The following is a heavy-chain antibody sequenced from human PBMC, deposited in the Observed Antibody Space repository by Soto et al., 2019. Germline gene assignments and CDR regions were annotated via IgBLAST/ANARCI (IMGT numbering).Heavy chain of an antibody. J-gene: IGHJ4*02. CDR1: GESFSGDC. Sequence: SEAMSLTGAGYGESFSGDCWSWIRQPPGKGLEWIGEINHSGSTNYNPSLKSRVTISVDTSKNQFSLKLSSVTAADTAVYYCARLHRVVPAAMFSDYWGQGTLVTVS. D-gene: IGHD2-2*01. CDR3: ARLHRVVPAAMFSDY. CDR2: INHSGST. V-gene: IGHV4-34*01.